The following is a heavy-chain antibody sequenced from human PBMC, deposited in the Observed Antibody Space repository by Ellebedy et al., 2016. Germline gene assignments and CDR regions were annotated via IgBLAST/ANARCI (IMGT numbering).Heavy chain of an antibody. J-gene: IGHJ2*01. V-gene: IGHV4-39*07. CDR2: INHSGST. Sequence: SETLSLTCTVSGGSISSSNYYWSWIRQPPGKGLEWIGEINHSGSTNYNPSLKSRVTISVDTSKNQFSLKLSSVTAADTAVYYCARGLYYDILTGYPTYWYFDLWGRGTLVTVSS. D-gene: IGHD3-9*01. CDR3: ARGLYYDILTGYPTYWYFDL. CDR1: GGSISSSNYY.